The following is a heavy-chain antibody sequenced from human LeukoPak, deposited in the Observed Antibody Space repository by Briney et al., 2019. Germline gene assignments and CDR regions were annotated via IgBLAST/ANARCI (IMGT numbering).Heavy chain of an antibody. CDR1: GFTFSDYE. D-gene: IGHD3-10*02. J-gene: IGHJ4*02. Sequence: GSLRLSCAASGFTFSDYEINWVRQAPGKGLEWVSCISTSGSTTYYADSVKGRFTISRDNAKNSLFLQMNTLTAEDTAVYYCARGALHVFDYWGQGTPVTVSS. CDR2: ISTSGSTT. V-gene: IGHV3-48*03. CDR3: ARGALHVFDY.